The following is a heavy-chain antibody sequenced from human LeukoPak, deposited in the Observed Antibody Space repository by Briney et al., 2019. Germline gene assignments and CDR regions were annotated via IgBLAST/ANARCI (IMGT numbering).Heavy chain of an antibody. CDR3: AREGVILRDMDV. CDR1: GGSISSYY. J-gene: IGHJ6*03. Sequence: SETLSLTCTVSGGSISSYYWSWIRQPPGKGLEWIGYIYYSGSTSYNPSLKSRVTISLDTSKNQFSLKLSFVTTADTAVYYCAREGVILRDMDVWGKGTTVTVSS. CDR2: IYYSGST. V-gene: IGHV4-59*12. D-gene: IGHD2/OR15-2a*01.